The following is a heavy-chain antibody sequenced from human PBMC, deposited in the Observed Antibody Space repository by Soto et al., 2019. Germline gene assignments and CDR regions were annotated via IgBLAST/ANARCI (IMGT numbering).Heavy chain of an antibody. CDR1: GFSFSNYG. CDR2: IAYDGSDK. V-gene: IGHV3-30*18. D-gene: IGHD5-12*01. J-gene: IGHJ4*02. Sequence: QVQLVQSGGGVVQPGRSLRLSCAASGFSFSNYGMHWVRQAPGKGLEWVALIAYDGSDKYYADSVKGRFTISRDNSKKMLYLQINCLRPDDTAVYFCAKVEVAYDYWGQGALVIVSS. CDR3: AKVEVAYDY.